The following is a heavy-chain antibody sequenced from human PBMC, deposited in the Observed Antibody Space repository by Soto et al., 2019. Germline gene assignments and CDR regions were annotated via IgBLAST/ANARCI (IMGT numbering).Heavy chain of an antibody. CDR3: ARVREGYFDC. J-gene: IGHJ4*02. CDR1: GFTFSSYS. Sequence: AGGSLRLSCAASGFTFSSYSMNWVRQAPGKGLEWVSSISSSSSYIYYADSVKGRFTISRDNAKNSLYLQMNSLRAEDTAVYYCARVREGYFDCWGQGTLVTVSS. D-gene: IGHD1-26*01. V-gene: IGHV3-21*01. CDR2: ISSSSSYI.